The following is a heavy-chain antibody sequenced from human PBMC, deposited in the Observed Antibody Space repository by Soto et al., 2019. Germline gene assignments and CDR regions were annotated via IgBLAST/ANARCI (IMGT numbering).Heavy chain of an antibody. Sequence: GGSLRLSCAASGFTFSDYYMSWIRQAPGKGLEWVSYISSSGSTIYYADSVKGRFTISRDNAKNSLYLQMNSLRAEDTAVYYCARDPWGYENYYMDVWGKGTTVTVSS. CDR2: ISSSGSTI. D-gene: IGHD3-16*01. J-gene: IGHJ6*03. V-gene: IGHV3-11*01. CDR1: GFTFSDYY. CDR3: ARDPWGYENYYMDV.